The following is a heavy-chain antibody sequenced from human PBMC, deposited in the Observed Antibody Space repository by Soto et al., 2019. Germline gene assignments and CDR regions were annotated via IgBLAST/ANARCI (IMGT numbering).Heavy chain of an antibody. CDR3: ARGPGIAAAGTVDY. J-gene: IGHJ4*02. CDR2: INHSGST. V-gene: IGHV4-34*01. D-gene: IGHD6-13*01. CDR1: GGSFSGYY. Sequence: QVQLQQWGAGLLKPSETLSLTCAVYGGSFSGYYWSWIRQPPGKGLEWIGEINHSGSTNYNPSLMSRVTISVDTSKHQFSLKLSSVTAADTAVYYCARGPGIAAAGTVDYWGQGTLVTVSS.